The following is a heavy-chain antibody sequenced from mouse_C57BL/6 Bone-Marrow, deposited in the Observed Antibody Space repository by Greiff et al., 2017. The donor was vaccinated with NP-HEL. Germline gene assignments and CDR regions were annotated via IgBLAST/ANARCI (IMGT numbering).Heavy chain of an antibody. Sequence: EVKLMESGGGLVQPGGSLKLSCAASGFTFSDYYMYWVRQTPEKRLEWVAYISNGGGSTYYPDTVKGRFTISRDNAKNTLYLQMSRLKSEDTAMYYCASAIYYYGSSYPPWFAYWGQGTLVTVSA. CDR1: GFTFSDYY. J-gene: IGHJ3*01. D-gene: IGHD1-1*01. V-gene: IGHV5-12*01. CDR3: ASAIYYYGSSYPPWFAY. CDR2: ISNGGGST.